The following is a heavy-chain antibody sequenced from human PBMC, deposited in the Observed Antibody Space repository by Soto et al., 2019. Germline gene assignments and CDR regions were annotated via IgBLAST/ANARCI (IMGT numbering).Heavy chain of an antibody. D-gene: IGHD6-13*01. CDR3: AKDRDSSSWYDDWFDP. J-gene: IGHJ5*02. Sequence: PGGSLRLSCAASGFTFSSYGMHWVRQAPGKGLEWVAVISYDGSNKYYADSVKGRFTISRDNSKNTLYLQMNSLRAEDTAVYYCAKDRDSSSWYDDWFDPWGQGTLVTVS. V-gene: IGHV3-30*18. CDR2: ISYDGSNK. CDR1: GFTFSSYG.